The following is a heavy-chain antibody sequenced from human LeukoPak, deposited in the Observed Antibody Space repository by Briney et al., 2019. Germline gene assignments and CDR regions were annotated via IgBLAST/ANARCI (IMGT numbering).Heavy chain of an antibody. CDR2: ISAYNGNT. V-gene: IGHV1-18*01. CDR3: ASQRISGELRYYYYGMDV. D-gene: IGHD3-10*01. J-gene: IGHJ6*02. CDR1: GYTFTIYG. Sequence: ASVKVSCKASGYTFTIYGISWVRQAPGQGLEWMGWISAYNGNTNYAQKLQGRVTMTTDTSTSTAYMELRSLRSDDTAVYYCASQRISGELRYYYYGMDVWGQGTTVTVSS.